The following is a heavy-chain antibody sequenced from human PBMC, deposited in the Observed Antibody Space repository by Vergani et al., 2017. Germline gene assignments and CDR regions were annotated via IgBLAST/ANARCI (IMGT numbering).Heavy chain of an antibody. CDR3: AKDHLHYDSSGYPTPPYYFDY. V-gene: IGHV3-23*04. CDR1: GFTFSSYA. Sequence: EVQLVESGGGLVKPGGSLRLSCAASGFTFSSYAMSWVRQAPGKGLEWVSAISGSGGSTYYADSVKGRFTISRDNSKNTLYLQMNSLRAEDTAVYYCAKDHLHYDSSGYPTPPYYFDYWGQGTLVTVSS. D-gene: IGHD3-22*01. CDR2: ISGSGGST. J-gene: IGHJ4*02.